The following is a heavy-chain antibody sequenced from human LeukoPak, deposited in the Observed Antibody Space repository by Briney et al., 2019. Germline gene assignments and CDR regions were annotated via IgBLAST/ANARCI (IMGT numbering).Heavy chain of an antibody. CDR2: IYYSGST. J-gene: IGHJ1*01. CDR1: GGSISSSSYY. CDR3: ARQPYYDFWSGRAPARPVRYFQH. V-gene: IGHV4-39*01. D-gene: IGHD3-3*01. Sequence: PSETLSLTCTVSGGSISSSSYYWGWIRQPPGKGLEWIGSIYYSGSTYYNPSLKSRVTISVDTSKNQFSLKLSSVTAADTAVYYCARQPYYDFWSGRAPARPVRYFQHWGKGTLVTVSS.